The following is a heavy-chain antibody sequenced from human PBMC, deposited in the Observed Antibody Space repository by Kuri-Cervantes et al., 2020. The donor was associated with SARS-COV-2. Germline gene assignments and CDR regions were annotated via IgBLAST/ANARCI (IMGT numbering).Heavy chain of an antibody. J-gene: IGHJ6*02. CDR2: IISSSRTM. V-gene: IGHV3-48*02. D-gene: IGHD6-13*01. Sequence: GESLKISCAASGFTFSNYDMNWVRQAPGKGLEWVSYIISSSRTMYNADSVKGRFTISRDNDKNSLCLQMSSLRDEDTAVYYFARYGCGYSTFHDLDVWGQGTTVTVSS. CDR3: ARYGCGYSTFHDLDV. CDR1: GFTFSNYD.